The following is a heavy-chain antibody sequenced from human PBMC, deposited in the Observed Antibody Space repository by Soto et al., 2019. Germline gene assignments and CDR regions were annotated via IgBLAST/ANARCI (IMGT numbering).Heavy chain of an antibody. CDR1: GFTFSSYW. CDR3: VPRGYCSSSSCYGGANWFDP. Sequence: GGSLRLSCAASGFTFSSYWMHWVRQAPGKGLVWVSRINSDGSSTIYADSVKGRFTISRDNAKNTLYLQMNSLRAEDTAVYYCVPRGYCSSSSCYGGANWFDPWGQGTLVTVSS. V-gene: IGHV3-74*01. J-gene: IGHJ5*02. D-gene: IGHD2-2*01. CDR2: INSDGSST.